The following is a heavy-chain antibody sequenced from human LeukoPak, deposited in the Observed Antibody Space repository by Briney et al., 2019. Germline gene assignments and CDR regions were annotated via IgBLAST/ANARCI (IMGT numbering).Heavy chain of an antibody. Sequence: GGSLRLSCAASGFTFSSYGMHWVRQAPGKGLEWVAFISYDGSTKYYADSVKGRFTISRDNSKNTLYLQMNSLRTEDTAVYYCARRSRDGWYFDYWGQGTLVTVSS. J-gene: IGHJ4*02. V-gene: IGHV3-30*19. CDR3: ARRSRDGWYFDY. CDR2: ISYDGSTK. CDR1: GFTFSSYG. D-gene: IGHD5-24*01.